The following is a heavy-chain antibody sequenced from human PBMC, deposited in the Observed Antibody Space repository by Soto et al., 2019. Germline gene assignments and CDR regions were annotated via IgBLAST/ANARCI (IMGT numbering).Heavy chain of an antibody. J-gene: IGHJ5*01. CDR3: AHRVPDSAAGDVGWFDS. V-gene: IGHV2-5*02. CDR1: GFSRTNSGVA. Sequence: QITLKESGPTLVEPTQTLTLTCSFSGFSRTNSGVAVAWHRRAPGKALECLGIIYWDDDRRYNPSLKDRLTITKDASKNQVVLSMTYIEPVDTATYYLAHRVPDSAAGDVGWFDSWGQGTLVTVS. CDR2: IYWDDDR. D-gene: IGHD3-10*01.